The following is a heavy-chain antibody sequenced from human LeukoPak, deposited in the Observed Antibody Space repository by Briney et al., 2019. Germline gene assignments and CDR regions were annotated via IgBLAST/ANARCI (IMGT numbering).Heavy chain of an antibody. Sequence: SGGSLRLSCAASGISVSSDYMSWVRQAPGEGLEWVSIIYSGGDTHYADSVRGRFTISRDDSRNTLFLQMNSLRAEDTAIYYCARDTANYWYFDLWGRGTLVTVSS. V-gene: IGHV3-66*01. CDR1: GISVSSDY. CDR3: ARDTANYWYFDL. D-gene: IGHD2-21*02. J-gene: IGHJ2*01. CDR2: IYSGGDT.